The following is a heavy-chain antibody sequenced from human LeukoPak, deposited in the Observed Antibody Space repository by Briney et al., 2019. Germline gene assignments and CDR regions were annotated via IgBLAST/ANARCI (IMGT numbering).Heavy chain of an antibody. CDR3: ARTSGTYYYYGMDV. J-gene: IGHJ6*02. V-gene: IGHV3-23*01. CDR1: GFTFSNAW. Sequence: AGGSLRLSCAASGFTFSNAWMSWVRQAPGKGLEWVSAISGSGGSTYYADSVKGRFTISRDNSKNTLNLQMNSLRAEDTAVYYCARTSGTYYYYGMDVWGQGTTVTVSS. D-gene: IGHD6-6*01. CDR2: ISGSGGST.